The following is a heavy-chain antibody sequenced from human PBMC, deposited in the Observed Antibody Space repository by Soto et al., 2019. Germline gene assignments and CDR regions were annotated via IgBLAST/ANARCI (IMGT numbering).Heavy chain of an antibody. CDR2: INPNSGGT. CDR1: GDTFTGYY. V-gene: IGHV1-2*04. J-gene: IGHJ6*03. D-gene: IGHD2-15*01. CDR3: ARALTTPGGYYYYYYMDV. Sequence: GASVKVSCKASGDTFTGYYMHWVRQAPGQGLEWMGWINPNSGGTNYAQKFQGWVTMTRDTSISTAYMELSRLRSDDTAVYYCARALTTPGGYYYYYYMDVWGKGTTVTVSS.